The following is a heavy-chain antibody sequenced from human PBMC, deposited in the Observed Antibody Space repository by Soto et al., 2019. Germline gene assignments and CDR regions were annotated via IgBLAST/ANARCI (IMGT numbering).Heavy chain of an antibody. CDR2: IYWDDDK. J-gene: IGHJ4*02. D-gene: IGHD2-21*02. Sequence: QITLKESGPTLVKPTQTLTLTCTFSGFSLSTTEEGVGWIRQPPGKAPEWLALIYWDDDKRYSPSLKTRLTITKDNSKNQVVLTGTNVDPVDTATYYCAHGSCFGADCYPNPYFDFWGQGILVTVSS. CDR3: AHGSCFGADCYPNPYFDF. CDR1: GFSLSTTEEG. V-gene: IGHV2-5*02.